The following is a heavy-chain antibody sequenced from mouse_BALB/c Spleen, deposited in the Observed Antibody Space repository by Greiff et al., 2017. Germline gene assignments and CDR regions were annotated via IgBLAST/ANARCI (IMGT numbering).Heavy chain of an antibody. V-gene: IGHV1-87*01. D-gene: IGHD1-1*01. J-gene: IGHJ2*01. CDR2: IYPGDGDT. CDR1: GYTFTSYW. Sequence: QVQLQQSGAELARPGASVKLSCKASGYTFTSYWMQWVKQRPGQGLEWIGAIYPGDGDTRYTQKFKGKATLTADKSSSTAYMQLSSLASEDSAVYYCARGVTTETDYWGQGTTLTVSS. CDR3: ARGVTTETDY.